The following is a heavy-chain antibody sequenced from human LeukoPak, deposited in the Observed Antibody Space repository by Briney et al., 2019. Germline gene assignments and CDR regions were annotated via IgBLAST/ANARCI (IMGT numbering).Heavy chain of an antibody. V-gene: IGHV1-18*01. CDR2: ISTYNGNT. J-gene: IGHJ4*02. Sequence: GASVKVSCKASGYPFISYDITWIRQAPGQGLEWMGWISTYNGNTDYAQNVQGRVTMTTDTSTTTAYMELRSLTSDDTAVYYCARHRGYYESGTYYPYYFDYWGQGTLVTVSS. CDR3: ARHRGYYESGTYYPYYFDY. D-gene: IGHD3-22*01. CDR1: GYPFISYD.